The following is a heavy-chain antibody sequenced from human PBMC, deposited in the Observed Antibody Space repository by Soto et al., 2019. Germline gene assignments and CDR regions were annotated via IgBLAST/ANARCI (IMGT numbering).Heavy chain of an antibody. V-gene: IGHV4-31*03. CDR3: ARDGLGPSCREGWCDGYYYMDV. J-gene: IGHJ6*03. CDR2: IYYSGST. D-gene: IGHD2-2*01. CDR1: GGSISSGGYY. Sequence: SETLSLTCTVSGGSISSGGYYWSWIRQHPGKGLEWIGYIYYSGSTYYNPSLKSRVTISVDTSKNQFSLKLSSVTAADTAVYYCARDGLGPSCREGWCDGYYYMDVWGKGTTVTVSS.